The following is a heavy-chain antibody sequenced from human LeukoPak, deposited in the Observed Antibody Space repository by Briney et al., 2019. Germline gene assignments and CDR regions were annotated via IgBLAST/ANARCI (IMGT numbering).Heavy chain of an antibody. CDR3: AKDQYVLLWFGELTE. D-gene: IGHD3-10*01. CDR1: GFTFSSYE. V-gene: IGHV3-33*06. Sequence: GGSLRLSCAASGFTFSSYEMNWVRQAPGKGLEWVAVIWYDGSNKYYADSVKGRFTISRDNSKNTLYLQMNSLRAEDTAVYYCAKDQYVLLWFGELTEWGQGTLVTVSS. J-gene: IGHJ4*02. CDR2: IWYDGSNK.